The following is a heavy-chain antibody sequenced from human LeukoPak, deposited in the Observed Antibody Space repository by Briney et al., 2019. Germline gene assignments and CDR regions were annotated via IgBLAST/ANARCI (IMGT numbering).Heavy chain of an antibody. CDR3: ARDWDTDRYFDY. Sequence: GGSLRLSCAASGFTFSSYTMHWVRQAPGKGLKWVASIDGSSRYMYYSDSMKGRFTISRANAKNSLYLQINTLRAEDTAVYFCARDWDTDRYFDYWGQGTLVSVSS. V-gene: IGHV3-21*01. CDR2: IDGSSRYM. J-gene: IGHJ4*02. CDR1: GFTFSSYT. D-gene: IGHD5-18*01.